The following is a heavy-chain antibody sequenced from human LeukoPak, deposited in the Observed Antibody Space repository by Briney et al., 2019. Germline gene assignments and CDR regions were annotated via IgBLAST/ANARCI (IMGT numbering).Heavy chain of an antibody. D-gene: IGHD3-22*01. J-gene: IGHJ4*02. CDR3: ARDPYYYDSSGYYPTLFDY. Sequence: ASVKVSCTASGYTFTSYGISWVRQAPGQGLEWMGWISAYNGNTNYAQKLQGRVTMTTDTSTSTAYMELRSLRSDDTAVYYCARDPYYYDSSGYYPTLFDYWGQGTLVIVSS. CDR2: ISAYNGNT. V-gene: IGHV1-18*01. CDR1: GYTFTSYG.